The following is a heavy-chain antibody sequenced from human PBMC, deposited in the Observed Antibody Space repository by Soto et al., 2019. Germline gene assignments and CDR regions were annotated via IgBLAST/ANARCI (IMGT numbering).Heavy chain of an antibody. V-gene: IGHV1-2*04. CDR2: INPNSGGT. Sequence: ASVKVSCKASGYTFTGYYMHWVRQAPGQGLEWMGWINPNSGGTNYAQKFQGWVTMTRDTSISTAYMELSRLRSDDTAVYYCARDRSTSGPKDVWGKGTTVTVPS. J-gene: IGHJ6*04. CDR1: GYTFTGYY. CDR3: ARDRSTSGPKDV. D-gene: IGHD1-26*01.